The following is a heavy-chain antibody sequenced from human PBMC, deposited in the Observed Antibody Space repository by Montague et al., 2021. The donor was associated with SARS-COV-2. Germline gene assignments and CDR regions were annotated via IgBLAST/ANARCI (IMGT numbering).Heavy chain of an antibody. D-gene: IGHD3-9*01. V-gene: IGHV2-5*02. CDR1: GSSLTTSGVG. Sequence: PALVKPTQTLTLTCTFSGSSLTTSGVGVGWIRQPPGKALEWLALIYWDDDKRYSPSLKSRLTITKDTSKKQVVLTLTNMDPVDTATYYCARTYYDILPNLYYFDYWGQGTLVTVSS. CDR2: IYWDDDK. CDR3: ARTYYDILPNLYYFDY. J-gene: IGHJ4*02.